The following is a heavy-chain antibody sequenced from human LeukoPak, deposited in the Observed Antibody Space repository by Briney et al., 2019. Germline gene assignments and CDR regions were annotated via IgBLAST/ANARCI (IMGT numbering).Heavy chain of an antibody. Sequence: ASVKVSCKASGYTFTSYGISWVRQAPGQGLEWMGWINAYNGNTNYAQKLQGRVAMTTDTSTSTAYMELRSLRSDDTAVYYCAREPAAYDYVWGSYRSDYWGQGTLVTVSS. J-gene: IGHJ4*02. D-gene: IGHD3-16*02. CDR1: GYTFTSYG. CDR2: INAYNGNT. CDR3: AREPAAYDYVWGSYRSDY. V-gene: IGHV1-18*01.